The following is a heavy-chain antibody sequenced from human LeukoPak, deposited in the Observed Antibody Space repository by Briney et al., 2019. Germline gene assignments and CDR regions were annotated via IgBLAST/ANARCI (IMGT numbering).Heavy chain of an antibody. CDR3: ARHQAPYSNYDDYYYGMDV. J-gene: IGHJ6*02. D-gene: IGHD4-4*01. V-gene: IGHV5-51*01. CDR1: GYSFTSYW. Sequence: GESLKISCKGSGYSFTSYWIGWVRQMPGKGLEWMGIIYPGDSDTRYSPSFQGQVTISADKSISTAYLQWSSLKASDTAMYYCARHQAPYSNYDDYYYGMDVWGQGTTVTVSS. CDR2: IYPGDSDT.